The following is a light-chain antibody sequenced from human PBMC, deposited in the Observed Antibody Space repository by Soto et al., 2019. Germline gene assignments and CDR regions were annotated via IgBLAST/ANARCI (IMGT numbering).Light chain of an antibody. CDR2: DVS. CDR1: SSDFGGYNY. J-gene: IGLJ3*02. CDR3: VLYMGSGIWV. V-gene: IGLV2-11*01. Sequence: QSVLTQPRSVSGSPGQSVTISCTGTSSDFGGYNYVSWYQHHPGKAPKLMIYDVSERPSGVPDRFSGSKSGNTASLTISGLQAEDEADYYCVLYMGSGIWVFGGGTKLTVL.